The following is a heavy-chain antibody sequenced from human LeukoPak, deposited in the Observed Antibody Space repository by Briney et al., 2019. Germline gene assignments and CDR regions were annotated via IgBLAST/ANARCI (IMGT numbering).Heavy chain of an antibody. V-gene: IGHV4-59*08. CDR3: ARGLAMVRGVVTYDY. Sequence: DPLSLMCTLWSRSMNSYYWLCPPHPPGEAVEGLGYIYYSGSTNYNPSLKSRVTISVDTSKNQFSLKLSSVTAADTAVYYCARGLAMVRGVVTYDYWGQGTLVTVSS. CDR1: SRSMNSYY. CDR2: IYYSGST. J-gene: IGHJ4*02. D-gene: IGHD3-10*01.